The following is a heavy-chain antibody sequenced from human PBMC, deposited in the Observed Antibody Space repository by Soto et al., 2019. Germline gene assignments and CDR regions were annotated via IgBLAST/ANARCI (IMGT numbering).Heavy chain of an antibody. CDR2: INAGNGNT. Sequence: GASVKVSCKASGYIFVNYAMHWVRQAPGQRLEWMGWINAGNGNTKYSQKFQGRGTFTRDTSASTAYMELSSLRSEDTAVYYCARYAIGGYYDSWGQGTLVTVSS. V-gene: IGHV1-3*01. CDR1: GYIFVNYA. D-gene: IGHD3-22*01. J-gene: IGHJ5*01. CDR3: ARYAIGGYYDS.